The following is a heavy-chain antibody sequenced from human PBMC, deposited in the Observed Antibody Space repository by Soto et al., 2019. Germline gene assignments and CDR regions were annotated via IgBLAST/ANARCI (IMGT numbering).Heavy chain of an antibody. D-gene: IGHD1-26*01. CDR2: ISSSSDVI. CDR3: AKDLGSYLSPAFDY. V-gene: IGHV3-48*03. Sequence: GSLRLSCAASGFSFSRFEMNWVRQAPGKGLEWVSYISSSSDVIYYADSVKGRFTISRDNAKNSLYLQMSSLRAEDTAVYFCAKDLGSYLSPAFDYWCMGTLVTVSS. J-gene: IGHJ4*02. CDR1: GFSFSRFE.